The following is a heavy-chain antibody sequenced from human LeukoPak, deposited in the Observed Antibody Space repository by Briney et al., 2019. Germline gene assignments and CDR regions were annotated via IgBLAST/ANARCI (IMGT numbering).Heavy chain of an antibody. CDR1: GFTFSDYY. Sequence: KPGGSLRLSCAASGFTFSDYYMSWIRQAPGKGLEWVSYISSSSSYTNYADSVKGRFTISRDNAKNSQYLQMNSLRAEDTAVYYCARDGRYSYGPHGYWGQGTLVTVSS. V-gene: IGHV3-11*05. J-gene: IGHJ4*03. D-gene: IGHD5-18*01. CDR3: ARDGRYSYGPHGY. CDR2: ISSSSSYT.